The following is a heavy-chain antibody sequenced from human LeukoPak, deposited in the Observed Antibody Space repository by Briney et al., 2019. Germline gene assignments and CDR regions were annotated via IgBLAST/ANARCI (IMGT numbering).Heavy chain of an antibody. J-gene: IGHJ4*02. D-gene: IGHD3-10*01. V-gene: IGHV3-23*01. CDR3: AKDWFGELLPAFDY. CDR1: GFTFSSYA. CDR2: ISGSGGST. Sequence: GGSLRLSCAASGFTFSSYAMSWVRQAPGKGLEGVSAISGSGGSTYYADSVKGRFTISRDNPKNTLYLQMNSLRAEDTAVYYCAKDWFGELLPAFDYWGQGTLVTVSS.